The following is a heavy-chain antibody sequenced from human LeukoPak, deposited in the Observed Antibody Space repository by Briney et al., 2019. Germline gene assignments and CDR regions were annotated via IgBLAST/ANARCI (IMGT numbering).Heavy chain of an antibody. D-gene: IGHD6-13*01. CDR2: IIPILGIA. V-gene: IGHV1-69*04. J-gene: IGHJ5*02. CDR1: GCTFSSYA. CDR3: ARDTSRSWYYYWFDP. Sequence: ASVKVSCKASGCTFSSYAISWVRQAPGQGLEWMGRIIPILGIANYAQKFQGRVTITADKSTSTAYMELSSLRSEDTAVYYCARDTSRSWYYYWFDPWGQGTLVTVSS.